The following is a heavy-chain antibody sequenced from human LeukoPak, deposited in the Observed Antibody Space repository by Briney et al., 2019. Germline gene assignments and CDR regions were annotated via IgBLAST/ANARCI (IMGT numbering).Heavy chain of an antibody. CDR2: ISAYNGNT. V-gene: IGHV1-18*01. CDR3: ARDPLGSYYPPDL. D-gene: IGHD1-26*01. J-gene: IGHJ5*02. Sequence: ASVKVSCKAAGYTFTSYGISWVRQAPGQGLEWMGWISAYNGNTNYAQKLQGRVSITTDTSINTAYMELRSLRSDDTAVYYCARDPLGSYYPPDLGGEGTLVSVSS. CDR1: GYTFTSYG.